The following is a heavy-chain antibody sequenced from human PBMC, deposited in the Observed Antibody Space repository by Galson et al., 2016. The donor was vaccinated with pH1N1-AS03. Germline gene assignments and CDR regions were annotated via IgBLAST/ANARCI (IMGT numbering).Heavy chain of an antibody. V-gene: IGHV4-4*01. D-gene: IGHD3-16*02. CDR1: GGSVSDNNW. CDR3: ASAGYHTPGYHY. Sequence: TLSLTCAVSGGSVSDNNWWSWVRQPPGKGLEWIGEVYRSGSTNYNPSLNSRVTMSIDKSNNQFSLNLGSVTAADTAVYFCASAGYHTPGYHYWGQGALVTVSS. CDR2: VYRSGST. J-gene: IGHJ4*02.